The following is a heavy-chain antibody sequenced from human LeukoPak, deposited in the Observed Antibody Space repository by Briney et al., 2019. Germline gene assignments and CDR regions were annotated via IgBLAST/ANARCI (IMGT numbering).Heavy chain of an antibody. CDR1: GFTFSSYA. CDR2: ISGRDSGT. J-gene: IGHJ4*02. V-gene: IGHV3-23*01. Sequence: QSGGSLSLSCAASGFTFSSYAMSWVRQAPGKGLEWVSAISGRDSGTYYADSVKGRFTISRDNSKKTLYLLMNSLRAEDTAVYYCAKEWFGELSAHFDYWGQGTLVTVSS. D-gene: IGHD3-10*01. CDR3: AKEWFGELSAHFDY.